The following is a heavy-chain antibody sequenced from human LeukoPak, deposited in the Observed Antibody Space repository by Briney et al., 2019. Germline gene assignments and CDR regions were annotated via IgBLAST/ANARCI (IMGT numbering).Heavy chain of an antibody. V-gene: IGHV3-74*01. J-gene: IGHJ4*02. CDR3: AAPGNYASGPFDF. CDR1: GFTFSSYW. D-gene: IGHD3-10*01. CDR2: VNNDGSST. Sequence: GGSLRLSCAASGFTFSSYWMHWVRQAPGKGPVWVSRVNNDGSSTTYADSVQGRFTISRDNAKNTLYLQMNSLRAEDTAVYYCAAPGNYASGPFDFWGQGTLVTVSS.